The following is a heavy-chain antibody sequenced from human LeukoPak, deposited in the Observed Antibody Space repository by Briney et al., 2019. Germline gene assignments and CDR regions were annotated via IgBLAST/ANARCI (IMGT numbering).Heavy chain of an antibody. Sequence: GGSLRLSCAASGFTVSSNYMSWVRQAPGKGLEWVSVIYSGGSTYYADSVKGRFTISRDNAKNSLYLQMNSLRAEDTALYHCAREYDFWSGYFPYYYYYYMDVWGKGTTVTVSS. CDR2: IYSGGST. CDR3: AREYDFWSGYFPYYYYYYMDV. J-gene: IGHJ6*03. D-gene: IGHD3-3*01. V-gene: IGHV3-53*01. CDR1: GFTVSSNY.